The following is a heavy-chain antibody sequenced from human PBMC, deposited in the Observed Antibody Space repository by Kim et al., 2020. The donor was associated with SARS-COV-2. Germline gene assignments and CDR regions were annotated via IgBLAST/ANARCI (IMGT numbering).Heavy chain of an antibody. CDR3: AKVVWGAKAGTNY. D-gene: IGHD6-13*01. J-gene: IGHJ4*02. Sequence: HHADSVKGRFTISRDDSANTLYLQMSSLRVEDTAVYYCAKVVWGAKAGTNYWGQGILVTVSS. V-gene: IGHV3-23*01.